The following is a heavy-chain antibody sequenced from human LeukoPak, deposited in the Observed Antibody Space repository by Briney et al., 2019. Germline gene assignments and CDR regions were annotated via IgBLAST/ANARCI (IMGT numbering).Heavy chain of an antibody. CDR3: ARDTDVDTAFDY. CDR1: GDSISSYY. J-gene: IGHJ4*02. CDR2: ISTSGTT. V-gene: IGHV4-4*07. D-gene: IGHD5-18*01. Sequence: SETLSLTCTVSGDSISSYYWSWIRQPAGKGLEWIGRISTSGTTNYIPSLKSRVTMSVDTSKNQFSLKLSSVTAADTAVYYCARDTDVDTAFDYWGQGTLVTVSS.